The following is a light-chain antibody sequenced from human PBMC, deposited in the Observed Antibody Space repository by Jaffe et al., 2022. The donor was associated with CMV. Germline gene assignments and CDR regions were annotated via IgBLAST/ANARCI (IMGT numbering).Light chain of an antibody. J-gene: IGKJ3*01. CDR2: GAS. Sequence: QLTQSPSSLSASVGDRVTITCRASQGIGNYLAWYQQKPGEAPKLLIYGASTLQSGVPTRFSGSGSGTDFTLTINSLQPEDFATYYCLQLNTYPPFTFGPGTKVDIK. V-gene: IGKV1-9*01. CDR1: QGIGNY. CDR3: LQLNTYPPFT.